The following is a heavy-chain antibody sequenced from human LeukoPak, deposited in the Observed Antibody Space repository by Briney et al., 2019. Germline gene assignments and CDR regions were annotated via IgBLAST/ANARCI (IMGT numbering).Heavy chain of an antibody. V-gene: IGHV4-34*01. CDR2: TNHSGST. CDR1: GGSFSGYY. CDR3: ARLVVTRFDY. J-gene: IGHJ4*02. D-gene: IGHD4-23*01. Sequence: SETLSLTCAVYGGSFSGYYWSWIRQPPGKGLEWIGETNHSGSTNYNPSLKSRVTISVDTSKNQFPLKLSSVTAADTAVYYCARLVVTRFDYWGQGTLVTVSS.